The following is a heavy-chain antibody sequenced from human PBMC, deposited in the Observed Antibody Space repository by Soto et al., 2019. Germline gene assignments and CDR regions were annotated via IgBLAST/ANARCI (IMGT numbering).Heavy chain of an antibody. CDR1: GGSISSSSYY. Sequence: KTSETLSLTCTVSGGSISSSSYYWGWIRQPPGKGLEWIGSIYYSGSTYYNPSLKSRVTISVDTSKNQFSLKLSSVTAADTAVYYXAYYYDSSGYWVNAFDIWGQGTMVTVSS. J-gene: IGHJ3*02. CDR2: IYYSGST. D-gene: IGHD3-22*01. CDR3: AYYYDSSGYWVNAFDI. V-gene: IGHV4-39*01.